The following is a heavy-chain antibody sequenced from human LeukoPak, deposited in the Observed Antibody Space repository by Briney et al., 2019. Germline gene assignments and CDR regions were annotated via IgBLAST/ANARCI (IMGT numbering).Heavy chain of an antibody. J-gene: IGHJ4*02. CDR1: GFPLTSYS. V-gene: IGHV3-21*01. Sequence: GGSLRLSCAASGFPLTSYSITCVRQAPGKGLEGVSSISSSSSYIYYADSVKGRFTISRDNAKNSLYSQMNSLRAEATVEYYWANMKIRTVRYGSGSPENYWGQGTLVTVSS. D-gene: IGHD3-10*01. CDR2: ISSSSSYI. CDR3: ANMKIRTVRYGSGSPENY.